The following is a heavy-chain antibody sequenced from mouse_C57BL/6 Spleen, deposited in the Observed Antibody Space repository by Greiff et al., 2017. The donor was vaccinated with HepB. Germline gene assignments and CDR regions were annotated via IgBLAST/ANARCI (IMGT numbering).Heavy chain of an antibody. V-gene: IGHV2-2*01. J-gene: IGHJ4*01. CDR3: AGGGYDYGPSYYAMDY. Sequence: VMLVESGPGLVQPSQSLSITCTVSGFSLTSYGVHWVRQSPGKGLEWLGVIWSGGSTDYNAAFISRLSISKDNSKSQVFFKMNSLQADDTAIYYCAGGGYDYGPSYYAMDYWGQGTSVTVSS. CDR1: GFSLTSYG. CDR2: IWSGGST. D-gene: IGHD2-4*01.